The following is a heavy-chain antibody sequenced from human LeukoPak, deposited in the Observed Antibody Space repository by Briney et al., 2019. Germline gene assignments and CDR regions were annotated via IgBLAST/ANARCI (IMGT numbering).Heavy chain of an antibody. V-gene: IGHV4-39*07. CDR1: GGSINSNNYY. J-gene: IGHJ4*02. CDR2: IYSSGSA. CDR3: ARGGLNFGGN. Sequence: SETLSLTCTVSGGSINSNNYYWGWIRQPPGKGLEWIGSIYSSGSAYYNPSLKSRVTISVDKSKNQFSLKLSSVTAADTAVYYCARGGLNFGGNWGQGVLVTVSS. D-gene: IGHD1-14*01.